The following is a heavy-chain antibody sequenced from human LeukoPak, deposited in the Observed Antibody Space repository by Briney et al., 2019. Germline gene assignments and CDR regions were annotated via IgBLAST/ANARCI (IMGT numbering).Heavy chain of an antibody. CDR1: GGSISSYY. Sequence: PSETLSLTCTVSGGSISSYYWSWIRQPPGKGLEWIGYIYYSGSTSYNPSLKSRVTISVDTSKNQFSLKLSSVTAADTAVYYCARGTVTGGPYYFDYWGQGTLVTVSS. CDR2: IYYSGST. J-gene: IGHJ4*02. D-gene: IGHD4-17*01. V-gene: IGHV4-59*01. CDR3: ARGTVTGGPYYFDY.